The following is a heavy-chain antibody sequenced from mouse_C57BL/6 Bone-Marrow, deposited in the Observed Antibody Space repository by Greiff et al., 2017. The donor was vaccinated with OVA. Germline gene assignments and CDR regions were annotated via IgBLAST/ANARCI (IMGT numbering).Heavy chain of an antibody. CDR1: GYTFTSYW. CDR2: IDPSDSYT. Sequence: QVQLQQPGAELVRPGSSVKLSCKASGYTFTSYWMHWVKQRPGQGLEWIGEIDPSDSYTNYNQKFKGKSTLTVDKSSSTAYMQLSSLTSEDSAVYYCARGSTGTPLTDYWGQGTTLTVSS. J-gene: IGHJ2*01. V-gene: IGHV1-69*01. D-gene: IGHD4-1*01. CDR3: ARGSTGTPLTDY.